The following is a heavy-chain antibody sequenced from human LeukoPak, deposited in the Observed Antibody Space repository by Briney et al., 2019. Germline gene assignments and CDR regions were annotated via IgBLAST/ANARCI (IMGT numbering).Heavy chain of an antibody. J-gene: IGHJ4*02. CDR2: NLYSVKS. D-gene: IGHD5-24*01. CDR1: GDSVSSTAYY. V-gene: IGHV4-39*02. CDR3: ARGDEEGEMAAIQLDY. Sequence: PSETLSLTCSVSGDSVSSTAYYWGWIRQPPGKGLEWIASNLYSVKSYYNPSFNSRVSISVDTSSNRLSLRLTSVNAADTAVYYCARGDEEGEMAAIQLDYWGQGTLVTVSS.